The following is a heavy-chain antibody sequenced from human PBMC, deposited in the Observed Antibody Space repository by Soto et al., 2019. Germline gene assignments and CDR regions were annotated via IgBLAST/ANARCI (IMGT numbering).Heavy chain of an antibody. J-gene: IGHJ5*02. D-gene: IGHD6-19*01. CDR2: IIPILGIA. CDR3: AREVAVAGTVWFDP. V-gene: IGHV1-69*04. Sequence: SVKVSCKASGGTFSSYTISWVRQAPGQGLEWIGRIIPILGIANYAQKFQGRDTITADKSTSTAYMELSSLRSEDTAVYYCAREVAVAGTVWFDPWGQGTLVTVSS. CDR1: GGTFSSYT.